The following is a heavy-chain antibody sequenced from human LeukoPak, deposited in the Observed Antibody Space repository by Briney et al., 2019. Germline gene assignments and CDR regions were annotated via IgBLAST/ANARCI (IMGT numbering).Heavy chain of an antibody. J-gene: IGHJ4*02. CDR3: ARDTVVPAASDY. CDR2: IYYNGST. V-gene: IGHV4-30-4*08. Sequence: SETLSLTCTVSGGSISSGDYYWRWIRQPPGKGLEWVGYIYYNGSTYYNPSLKSRVTISVDTSKNQFSLKLSSVTAADTAVYYCARDTVVPAASDYWGQGTLVTVSS. CDR1: GGSISSGDYY. D-gene: IGHD2-2*01.